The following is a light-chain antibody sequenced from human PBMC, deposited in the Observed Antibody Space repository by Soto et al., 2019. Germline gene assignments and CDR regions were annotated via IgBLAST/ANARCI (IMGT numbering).Light chain of an antibody. CDR2: DVS. J-gene: IGLJ1*01. CDR3: SSYITSSTHV. V-gene: IGLV2-14*01. CDR1: SSDVGGYNY. Sequence: QSALTQPASVSGSPGQSITISCTGTSSDVGGYNYACWYQQHPGKAPKLMIYDVSNRPSGVSNRFSGSMSGNTASLIISGLQAEDEADYYCSSYITSSTHVFGTGTKLTVL.